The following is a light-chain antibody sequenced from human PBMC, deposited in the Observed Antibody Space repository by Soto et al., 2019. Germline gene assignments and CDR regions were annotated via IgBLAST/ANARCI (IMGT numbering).Light chain of an antibody. CDR1: QSLSSN. CDR2: GAS. CDR3: QQYNNWPPWT. J-gene: IGKJ1*01. V-gene: IGKV3-15*01. Sequence: EIVMTQSPATLSVSPGERATLSCRASQSLSSNLAWYQQKPGQAPRPLIYGASTRATGIPARFSGSGSGTEFTLTISSLQSEDFAVYYCQQYNNWPPWTFGQGTKVEIK.